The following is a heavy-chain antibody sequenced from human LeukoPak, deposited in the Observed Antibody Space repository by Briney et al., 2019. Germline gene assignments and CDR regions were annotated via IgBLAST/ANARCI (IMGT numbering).Heavy chain of an antibody. CDR1: EFTFSRYW. Sequence: GGSLRLSCAASEFTFSRYWMSWVRQAPGKGLEWVAKINQYGTEKYYVDSVKGRFTISRDNAKNSLYLQMNSLRAEDTAVYYCAREVREVPHWGQGTLVTVSS. CDR3: AREVREVPH. CDR2: INQYGTEK. D-gene: IGHD2-2*01. V-gene: IGHV3-7*01. J-gene: IGHJ4*02.